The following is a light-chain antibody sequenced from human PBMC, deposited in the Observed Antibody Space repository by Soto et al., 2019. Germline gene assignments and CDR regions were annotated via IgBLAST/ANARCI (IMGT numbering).Light chain of an antibody. J-gene: IGKJ1*01. V-gene: IGKV3-20*01. CDR3: QQYGSSPWT. CDR1: QSISSSY. Sequence: EIVLTQSPGTLSLSPGERATLSCRANQSISSSYLAWYQQKPGHAPRLLISGASSRATGIPDRFSGSGSGTDFTLTISRLEPEDLAVYFCQQYGSSPWTFGQGTKVEIK. CDR2: GAS.